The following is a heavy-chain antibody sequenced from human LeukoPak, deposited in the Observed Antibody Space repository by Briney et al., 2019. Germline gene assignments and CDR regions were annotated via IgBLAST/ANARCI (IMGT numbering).Heavy chain of an antibody. V-gene: IGHV4-34*01. J-gene: IGHJ5*01. D-gene: IGHD5-24*01. CDR3: ARGRRWLQFGS. CDR1: GGSFSGYY. CDR2: INHSGST. Sequence: SETLSLTCAVYGGSFSGYYWSWTRQPPGKGQEWNGEINHSGSTNYNPSLKSRVTISIDTSKTQFSLKLRSVTAADTAVYYCARGRRWLQFGSWGQGTLVTVSS.